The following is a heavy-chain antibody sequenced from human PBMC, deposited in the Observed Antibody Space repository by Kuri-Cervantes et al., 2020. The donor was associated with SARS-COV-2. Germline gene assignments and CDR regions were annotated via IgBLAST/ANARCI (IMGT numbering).Heavy chain of an antibody. D-gene: IGHD1-26*01. J-gene: IGHJ4*02. CDR2: IDQDGYEK. CDR1: GFTFSSYW. Sequence: GGSLRLSCAASGFTFSSYWMCWVRQAPGKGLEWVANIDQDGYEKYFVDSVKGRFSISRDNAKNSLFLQMNSLRAEDTAIYFCARPSLNTGSYFPDWGQGTLVTVSS. CDR3: ARPSLNTGSYFPD. V-gene: IGHV3-7*03.